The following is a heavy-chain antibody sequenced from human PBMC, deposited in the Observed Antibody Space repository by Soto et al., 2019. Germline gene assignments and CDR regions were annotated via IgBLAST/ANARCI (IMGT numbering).Heavy chain of an antibody. V-gene: IGHV5-51*01. CDR3: ARQERYNWNYWALGAFDI. J-gene: IGHJ3*02. CDR1: GYSFTSYW. Sequence: PGESLKISCKGSGYSFTSYWIGWVRQMPGKGLEWMGIIYPGDSDTRYSPSFQGQVTISADKSISTAYLQWSSLKASDTAMYYCARQERYNWNYWALGAFDIWGQGTMVTVSS. CDR2: IYPGDSDT. D-gene: IGHD1-7*01.